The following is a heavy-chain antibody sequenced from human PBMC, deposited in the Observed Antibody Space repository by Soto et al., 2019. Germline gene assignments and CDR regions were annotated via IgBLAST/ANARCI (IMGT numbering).Heavy chain of an antibody. CDR2: ISSTCTTI. V-gene: IGHV3-11*01. Sequence: PVGYPSLPWGSSWCTFQDYYMNLVRQAPRKGLEWVGYISSTCTTIYYEDSVKCRFTISRDNTRNSLYLQMNSLRAEDTAVYCRARVFRGYRDFWGQGTMVTVSS. CDR1: WCTFQDYY. J-gene: IGHJ4*02. D-gene: IGHD3-22*01. CDR3: ARVFRGYRDF.